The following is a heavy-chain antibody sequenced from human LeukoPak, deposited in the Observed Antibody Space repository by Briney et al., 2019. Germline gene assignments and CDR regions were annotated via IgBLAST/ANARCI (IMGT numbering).Heavy chain of an antibody. CDR1: GGSVSSGSYY. V-gene: IGHV4-61*01. CDR3: ARHPLTTVNRGGMDV. J-gene: IGHJ6*04. Sequence: PSETLSLTCTVSGGSVSSGSYYWSWIRQPPGKGLESIGYMYYSGSTNYNPSLKSRVTISVDTSKNQFSLKLSSVTAADTAVYYCARHPLTTVNRGGMDVWGKGTTVTVSS. D-gene: IGHD4-17*01. CDR2: MYYSGST.